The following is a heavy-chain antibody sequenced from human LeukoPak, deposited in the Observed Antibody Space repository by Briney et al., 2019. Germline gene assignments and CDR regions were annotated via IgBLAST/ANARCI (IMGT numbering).Heavy chain of an antibody. D-gene: IGHD6-19*01. CDR2: IYYSGST. J-gene: IGHJ4*02. Sequence: PSETLSLTCTVSGGSISSYYWSWIRQPPGKGLEWIGYIYYSGSTNYNPSLKSRVTISVDTSKNQFSLKLSSVTAADTAVYYCATDRGVVAATGGYFDYWGQGTLVTVSS. V-gene: IGHV4-59*12. CDR1: GGSISSYY. CDR3: ATDRGVVAATGGYFDY.